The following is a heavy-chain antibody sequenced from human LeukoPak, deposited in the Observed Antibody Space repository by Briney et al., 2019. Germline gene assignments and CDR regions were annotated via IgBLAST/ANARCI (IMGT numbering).Heavy chain of an antibody. CDR1: VFTFTSSA. V-gene: IGHV1-58*01. CDR2: IVVGSGNT. CDR3: AADRGYSSSWHRIFDAFDI. J-gene: IGHJ3*02. Sequence: SVKVSCKASVFTFTSSAVQWVRQARGQRLEWIGWIVVGSGNTNYAQKFQERVTITRDMSTSTAYMELSSLRSEDTAVYYCAADRGYSSSWHRIFDAFDIWGQGTMVTVSS. D-gene: IGHD6-13*01.